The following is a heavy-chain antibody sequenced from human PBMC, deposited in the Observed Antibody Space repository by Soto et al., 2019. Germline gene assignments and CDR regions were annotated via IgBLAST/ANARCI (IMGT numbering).Heavy chain of an antibody. V-gene: IGHV3-74*01. CDR2: INSDGSGT. Sequence: GGSLRLSCAASGFTFSRYWMHRVRQAPGKGLVWVARINSDGSGTSYAGSVMGRFTISRDNAQNTLYLQINSLRGEDTAVYYCARSNSVVDYWGQGTLVTVSS. CDR3: ARSNSVVDY. D-gene: IGHD4-4*01. CDR1: GFTFSRYW. J-gene: IGHJ4*02.